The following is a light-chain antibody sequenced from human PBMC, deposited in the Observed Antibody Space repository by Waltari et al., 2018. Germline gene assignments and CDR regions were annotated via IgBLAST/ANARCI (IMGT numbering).Light chain of an antibody. CDR1: QGISSY. Sequence: DILFTQSPSFLSASVGDRVTISCRVSQGISSYLALYQQIPGKAPTLLIYAASTLKSWVPARFSGSGSETEFTLTVSSLQPEYCATYYCQQLNSYPVTFGGGTKVEIK. CDR3: QQLNSYPVT. V-gene: IGKV1-9*01. J-gene: IGKJ4*01. CDR2: AAS.